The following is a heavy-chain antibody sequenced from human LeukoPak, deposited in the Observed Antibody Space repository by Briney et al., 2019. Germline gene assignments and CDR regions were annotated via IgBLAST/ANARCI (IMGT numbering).Heavy chain of an antibody. Sequence: SETLSLTCAVYGGSFSGYYWSWLRQPPGKGLEWIGEINHSGSTNYNPSLKSRVTISVDTSKNQFSLKLSSVTAADTAVYYCARQPLRFLEWFLDYWGQGTLVTVSS. CDR2: INHSGST. J-gene: IGHJ4*02. CDR3: ARQPLRFLEWFLDY. CDR1: GGSFSGYY. D-gene: IGHD3-3*01. V-gene: IGHV4-34*01.